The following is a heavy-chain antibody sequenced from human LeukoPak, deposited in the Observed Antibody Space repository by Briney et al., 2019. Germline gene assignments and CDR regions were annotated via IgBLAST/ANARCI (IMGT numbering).Heavy chain of an antibody. CDR1: GFTFTTYA. CDR2: TSGSGGRT. CDR3: AKDVAVAGTGGHFDY. D-gene: IGHD6-19*01. Sequence: GGSLRLSCAASGFTFTTYAMSWVRQAPGKGLEWVSATSGSGGRTYYADSVKGRFTISRDNSKNTLYLQMNSLRAEDTAVYYCAKDVAVAGTGGHFDYWGQGTLVTVSS. V-gene: IGHV3-23*01. J-gene: IGHJ4*02.